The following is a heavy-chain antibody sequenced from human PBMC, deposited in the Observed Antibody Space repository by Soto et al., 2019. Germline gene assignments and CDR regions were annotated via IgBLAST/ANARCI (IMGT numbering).Heavy chain of an antibody. CDR1: GFSLSTSGVG. V-gene: IGHV2-5*02. J-gene: IGHJ4*02. Sequence: SGPTLVNPTQTLTLTCTFSGFSLSTSGVGVGWIRQPPGKALEWLALIYWDDDKRYSPSLKSRLTITKDTSKNQVVLTMTNMDPVDTATYYCAHSKIRYYYDSSGYYPYDYFDYWGQGTLVTV. CDR2: IYWDDDK. D-gene: IGHD3-22*01. CDR3: AHSKIRYYYDSSGYYPYDYFDY.